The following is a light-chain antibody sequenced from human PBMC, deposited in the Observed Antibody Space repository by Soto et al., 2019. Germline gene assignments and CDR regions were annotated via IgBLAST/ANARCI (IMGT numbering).Light chain of an antibody. Sequence: IQVTQSPSSLSASVGDRVTITCRTSQGIRSALGWYQQKPGKVPKLLIYAASTLQSGVPSRFSGSGSGRDFTLTISSLQPEDFATYYCQQSYSTPRTFGQGTKVDNK. CDR1: QGIRSA. V-gene: IGKV1-39*01. J-gene: IGKJ1*01. CDR3: QQSYSTPRT. CDR2: AAS.